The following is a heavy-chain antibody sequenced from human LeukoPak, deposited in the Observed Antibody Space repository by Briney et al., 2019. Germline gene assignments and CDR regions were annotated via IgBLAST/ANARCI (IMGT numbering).Heavy chain of an antibody. CDR2: FDPEDGET. J-gene: IGHJ6*01. V-gene: IGHV1-24*01. D-gene: IGHD3-3*02. CDR1: VYTLTELS. CDR3: ATGRWSINGMDV. Sequence: GASVKVSCKVSVYTLTELSMHWVGQAPGKGLEWVGGFDPEDGETIYAQKFQGTVTMTEDTSTDTAYMELSSLRSEDTAVYYCATGRWSINGMDVWGKGSTVTVSS.